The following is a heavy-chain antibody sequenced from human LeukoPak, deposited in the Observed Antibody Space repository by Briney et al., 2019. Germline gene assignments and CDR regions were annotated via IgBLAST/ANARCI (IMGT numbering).Heavy chain of an antibody. Sequence: SGGSLRLSCAASGFTFSSYAMSWVRQAPGKGLEWVSAISGSGGSTYYADSVKGRFTISRDNSKNTLYLQMNSLRAEDTAIHYCAKEALWFGEPYYFDYWGQGTLVTVSS. J-gene: IGHJ4*02. CDR1: GFTFSSYA. CDR3: AKEALWFGEPYYFDY. V-gene: IGHV3-23*01. CDR2: ISGSGGST. D-gene: IGHD3-10*01.